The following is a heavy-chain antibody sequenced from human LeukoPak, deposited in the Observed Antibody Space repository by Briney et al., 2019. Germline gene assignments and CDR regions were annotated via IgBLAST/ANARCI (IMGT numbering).Heavy chain of an antibody. V-gene: IGHV4-4*07. J-gene: IGHJ6*03. CDR2: IYTSVST. CDR1: GGSISSYY. CDR3: ARDLYYYDSSGDYYYYYMDV. D-gene: IGHD3-22*01. Sequence: PSETLSLTCTVSGGSISSYYWSWIRQPAGKGLEWIGRIYTSVSTNYNPSLKSRVTMSVDTSKNQFSLNLSSVTAADTAVYYCARDLYYYDSSGDYYYYYMDVWGKGTTVTVSS.